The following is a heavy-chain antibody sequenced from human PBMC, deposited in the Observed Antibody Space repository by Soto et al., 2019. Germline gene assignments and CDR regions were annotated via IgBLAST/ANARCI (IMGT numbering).Heavy chain of an antibody. CDR2: ISGSGGST. V-gene: IGHV3-23*01. CDR1: GFTFSSYA. CDR3: ASIRYCSSTSCYPPGYYYYMDV. J-gene: IGHJ6*03. Sequence: GSLRLSCAASGFTFSSYAMSWVRQAPGKGLEWVSAISGSGGSTYYADSVKGRFTISRDNAKNSLYLQMNSLRAEDTAVYYCASIRYCSSTSCYPPGYYYYMDVWGKGTTVTVSS. D-gene: IGHD2-2*01.